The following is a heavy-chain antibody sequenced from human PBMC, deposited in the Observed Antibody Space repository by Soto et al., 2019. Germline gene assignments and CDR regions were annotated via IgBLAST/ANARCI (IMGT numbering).Heavy chain of an antibody. CDR1: GYSFTTNW. J-gene: IGHJ1*01. CDR2: IDPGDSDT. CDR3: ARHPGVAEDGTD. D-gene: IGHD6-13*01. Sequence: GEYLKISCKGSGYSFTTNWIGWVRQMPGKGLEWMGVIDPGDSDTRYSPSFQGQVAISADKSINTAYLQWSSLKASDTAMYYCARHPGVAEDGTDWGQGTLVTVSS. V-gene: IGHV5-51*01.